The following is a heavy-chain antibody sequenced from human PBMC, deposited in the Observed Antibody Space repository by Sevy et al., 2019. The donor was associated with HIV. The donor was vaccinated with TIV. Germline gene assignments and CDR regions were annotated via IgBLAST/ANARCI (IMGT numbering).Heavy chain of an antibody. J-gene: IGHJ6*02. Sequence: SETLSLTCTVSDGSISSYYWSWIRQPPGKGLEWIGYIYYSGSTNYNPARKSRVTISVDTSKNQFSLKLSSVTAADTAVYYCARGYKCRELFSNYYGMDVWGQGTTVTVSS. D-gene: IGHD3-10*01. CDR2: IYYSGST. CDR1: DGSISSYY. CDR3: ARGYKCRELFSNYYGMDV. V-gene: IGHV4-59*01.